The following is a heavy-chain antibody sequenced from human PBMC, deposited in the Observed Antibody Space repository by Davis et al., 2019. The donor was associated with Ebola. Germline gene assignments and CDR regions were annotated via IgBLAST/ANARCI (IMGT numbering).Heavy chain of an antibody. CDR2: ISAYNGTT. Sequence: AASVKVSCKASGYTFTRYGISWVRQAPGQGLEWMGWISAYNGTTNYAQNLQGRVTMTTDTSTSTAYMEVRSLGYDDTAVYSCARAVTMVLPSGWFDPWGQGTLVTVSS. D-gene: IGHD3-10*01. V-gene: IGHV1-18*01. CDR1: GYTFTRYG. J-gene: IGHJ5*02. CDR3: ARAVTMVLPSGWFDP.